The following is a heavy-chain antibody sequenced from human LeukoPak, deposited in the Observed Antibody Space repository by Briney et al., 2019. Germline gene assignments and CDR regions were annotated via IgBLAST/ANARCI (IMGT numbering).Heavy chain of an antibody. CDR3: AKSGPYYYDY. CDR2: FGGSGASV. CDR1: GFTFSTYG. Sequence: GGSLRLSCAAPGFTFSTYGMSWVRQAPGKGLEWVSPFGGSGASVYYADSVKGRFTVSRDNSKNTLYLQMNSLRVEDTAVYYCAKSGPYYYDYWGQGTLVTVSS. J-gene: IGHJ4*02. V-gene: IGHV3-23*01. D-gene: IGHD3-10*01.